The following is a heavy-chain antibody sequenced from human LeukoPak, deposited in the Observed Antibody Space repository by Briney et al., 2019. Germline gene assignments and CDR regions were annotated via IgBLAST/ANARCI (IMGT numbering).Heavy chain of an antibody. CDR1: GYTFTGYY. J-gene: IGHJ4*02. D-gene: IGHD3-22*01. CDR2: INPNSGGT. CDR3: ARGYYDSSGYYGGDY. Sequence: ASVKVSCKASGYTFTGYYMHWVRQAPGQGLEWMGWINPNSGGTNYAQKFQGRVTMTRDTSISTAYMDLSSLRSDDTAVYYCARGYYDSSGYYGGDYWGQGTLVTVSS. V-gene: IGHV1-2*02.